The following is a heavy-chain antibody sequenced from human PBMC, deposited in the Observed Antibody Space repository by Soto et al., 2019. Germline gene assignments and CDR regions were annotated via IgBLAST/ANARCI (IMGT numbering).Heavy chain of an antibody. CDR2: INPNSGGT. CDR3: ARYGYGEDDAFDI. V-gene: IGHV1-2*04. J-gene: IGHJ3*02. Sequence: PGHGLEWMGWINPNSGGTNYAQKFQGWVTMTRDTSISTAYMELSRLRSDDTAVYYCARYGYGEDDAFDIWGQGTMVTVSS. D-gene: IGHD5-12*01.